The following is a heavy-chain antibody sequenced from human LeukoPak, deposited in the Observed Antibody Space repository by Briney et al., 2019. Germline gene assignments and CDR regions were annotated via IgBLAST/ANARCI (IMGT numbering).Heavy chain of an antibody. CDR2: IIPIFGTA. J-gene: IGHJ5*02. CDR3: ARVPYDSSGYYPFDP. CDR1: GGTFSSYA. V-gene: IGHV1-69*05. Sequence: ASVKVSWKASGGTFSSYAISWVRQAPGQGLEWMGGIIPIFGTANYAQKFQGRVTITTDESTSTAYMELSSLRSEDTAVYYCARVPYDSSGYYPFDPWGQGTLVTVSS. D-gene: IGHD3-22*01.